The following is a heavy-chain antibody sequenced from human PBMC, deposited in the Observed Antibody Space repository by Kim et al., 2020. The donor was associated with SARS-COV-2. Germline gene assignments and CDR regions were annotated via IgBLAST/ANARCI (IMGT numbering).Heavy chain of an antibody. V-gene: IGHV1-2*04. CDR2: INPNSGGT. Sequence: ASVKVSCKASGYTLTGYYMHWVRQAPGQGLEWMGWINPNSGGTNYAQKFQGWVTMTRDTSISTAYMELSRLRSNDTAVYYCATGQGSRIYSGYDWDYYYGMDVWGQGTTVTVSS. J-gene: IGHJ6*02. D-gene: IGHD5-12*01. CDR3: ATGQGSRIYSGYDWDYYYGMDV. CDR1: GYTLTGYY.